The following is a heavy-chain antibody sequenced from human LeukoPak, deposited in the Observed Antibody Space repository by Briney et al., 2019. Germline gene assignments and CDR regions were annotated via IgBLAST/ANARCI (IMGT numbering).Heavy chain of an antibody. D-gene: IGHD4-11*01. Sequence: GGSLRLSCAASGFTLSGYGMHWVRQAPGKGLEWVAFIRYDGSNKYYADSVKGRFTISRDNSKNTLYLHVNSLRPEDTAVYYCARNPRDSNYTVDNRYYYYYMDVWGKGTTVTVSS. CDR2: IRYDGSNK. CDR1: GFTLSGYG. V-gene: IGHV3-30*02. CDR3: ARNPRDSNYTVDNRYYYYYMDV. J-gene: IGHJ6*03.